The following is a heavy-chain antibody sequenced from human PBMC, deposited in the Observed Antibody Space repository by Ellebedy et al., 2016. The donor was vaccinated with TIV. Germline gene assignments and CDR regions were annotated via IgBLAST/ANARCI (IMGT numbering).Heavy chain of an antibody. V-gene: IGHV4-4*07. CDR3: ARVSHSSGWGAEYFDY. Sequence: SETLSLXCTVSGGSISSYYWSWIRQPAGKGLEWIGRIYTSGSTNYNPSLKSRVTMSVDTSKNQFSLKLSSVTAADTAVYYCARVSHSSGWGAEYFDYWGQGTLVTVSS. D-gene: IGHD6-19*01. J-gene: IGHJ4*02. CDR1: GGSISSYY. CDR2: IYTSGST.